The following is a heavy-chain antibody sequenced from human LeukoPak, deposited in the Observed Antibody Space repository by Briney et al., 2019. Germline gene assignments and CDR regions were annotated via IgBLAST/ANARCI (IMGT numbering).Heavy chain of an antibody. D-gene: IGHD3-22*01. Sequence: ASVKVSCKASGYTFTSYYMHWVRQAPGQGLEWMGIINPRGGSTSYAQKFQGRVTMTRDTSTSTVYMELSSLRSEDTAVYYCARDRPTYYYDSSGYYWGYFDLWGRGTLVTVSS. J-gene: IGHJ2*01. CDR2: INPRGGST. CDR1: GYTFTSYY. V-gene: IGHV1-46*01. CDR3: ARDRPTYYYDSSGYYWGYFDL.